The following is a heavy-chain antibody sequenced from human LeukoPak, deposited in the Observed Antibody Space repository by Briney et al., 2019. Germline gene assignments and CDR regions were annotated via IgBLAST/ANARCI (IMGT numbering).Heavy chain of an antibody. D-gene: IGHD5-18*01. Sequence: SETLSLTCAVYGGSFSGYYWSWIRQPPGKGLEWIGEINHSGSTNYNPSLKSRVTISVDTSKNQFSLKLSSVTAADTAVYYCARSFYSYGYSFDYWGQGTLVTVSS. CDR2: INHSGST. CDR1: GGSFSGYY. CDR3: ARSFYSYGYSFDY. V-gene: IGHV4-34*01. J-gene: IGHJ4*02.